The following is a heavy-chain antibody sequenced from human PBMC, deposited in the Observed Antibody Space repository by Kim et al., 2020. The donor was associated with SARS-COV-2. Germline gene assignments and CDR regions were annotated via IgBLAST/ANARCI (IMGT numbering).Heavy chain of an antibody. J-gene: IGHJ4*02. CDR1: GGTFSSYA. CDR2: IIPIFGTA. V-gene: IGHV1-69*13. D-gene: IGHD4-17*01. Sequence: SVKVSCKASGGTFSSYAISWVRQAPGQGLEWMGGIIPIFGTANYAQKFQGRVTITADESTSTAYMELSSLRSEDTAVYYCARVNDYGDQTFDYWGQGTLVTVSS. CDR3: ARVNDYGDQTFDY.